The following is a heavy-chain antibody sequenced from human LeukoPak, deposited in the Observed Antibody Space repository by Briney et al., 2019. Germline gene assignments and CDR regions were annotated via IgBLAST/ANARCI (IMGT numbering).Heavy chain of an antibody. J-gene: IGHJ4*02. Sequence: GASVKVSCKASGYTFTSYYMHWVRRAPGQGLEWMGIINPSGGSTSYAQKFQGRVTMTRDTSTSTVYMELSSLRSEDTAVYYCAREDLGELLKGYFDYWGQGTLVTVSS. D-gene: IGHD3-10*01. CDR3: AREDLGELLKGYFDY. V-gene: IGHV1-46*01. CDR2: INPSGGST. CDR1: GYTFTSYY.